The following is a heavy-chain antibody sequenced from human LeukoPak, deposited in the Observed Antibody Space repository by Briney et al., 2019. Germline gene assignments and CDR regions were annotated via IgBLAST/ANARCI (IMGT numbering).Heavy chain of an antibody. Sequence: GGSLRLSCAASGFTFSSYSMNWVRQAPGKGLEWVSSISSSSSYIYYADSVKGRFTISRDNAKNSLYLQMNNLRAEDTAVYYCARMGQWLRAFDYWGQGTLVTVSS. CDR3: ARMGQWLRAFDY. CDR1: GFTFSSYS. J-gene: IGHJ4*02. CDR2: ISSSSSYI. V-gene: IGHV3-21*01. D-gene: IGHD6-19*01.